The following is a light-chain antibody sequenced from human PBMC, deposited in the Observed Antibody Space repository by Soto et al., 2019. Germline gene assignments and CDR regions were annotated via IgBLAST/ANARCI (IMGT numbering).Light chain of an antibody. CDR3: QQSYSTPRT. CDR2: AAS. V-gene: IGKV1-39*01. CDR1: QSISSY. J-gene: IGKJ1*01. Sequence: DIQITQSQASVSAYVVDRATTTCRASQSISSYLNWYQQKPGKAPKLLIYAASSLQSGVPSRFSGSGSGTDFTLTISSLQPEDFATYYCQQSYSTPRTFGQGTKVDI.